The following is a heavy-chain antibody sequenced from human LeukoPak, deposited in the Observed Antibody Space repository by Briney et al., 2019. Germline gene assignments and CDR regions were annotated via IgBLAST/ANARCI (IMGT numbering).Heavy chain of an antibody. D-gene: IGHD3-3*01. CDR1: GGSISSYY. CDR3: ARVAAYYDFWSGYYTPTYLGY. Sequence: SETLSLTCTVSGGSISSYYWSWIRQPPGKGLEWIGYIYYSGSTNYNPSLKSRVTISVDTSKNQFSLKLSSVTAADTAVYYCARVAAYYDFWSGYYTPTYLGYWGQGTLVTVSS. V-gene: IGHV4-59*01. CDR2: IYYSGST. J-gene: IGHJ4*02.